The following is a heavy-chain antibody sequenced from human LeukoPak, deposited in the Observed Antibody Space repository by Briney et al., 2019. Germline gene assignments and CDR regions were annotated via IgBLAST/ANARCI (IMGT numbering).Heavy chain of an antibody. CDR2: ISTSSSYI. V-gene: IGHV3-21*01. J-gene: IGHJ4*02. Sequence: PGGSLSLPCTVSGFTFSSYWMSWVRQAPGKGLEWVSSISTSSSYIYYADSLKGRFTISRDNAKYSLYLQMNSLRAEDTAVYYCARLQGGSGWYYFDYWGQGSLVTVSS. CDR3: ARLQGGSGWYYFDY. CDR1: GFTFSSYW. D-gene: IGHD6-19*01.